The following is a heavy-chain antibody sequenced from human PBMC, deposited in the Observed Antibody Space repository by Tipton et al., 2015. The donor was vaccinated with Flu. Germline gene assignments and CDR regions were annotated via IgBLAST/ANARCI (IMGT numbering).Heavy chain of an antibody. Sequence: SLRLSCAASGFTFSDYAMDWVRQAPGKGLEWVAIISYDGTNEYSADSVRGRFTISRDNSKNTLYLQMSSLRLEDTAAYYCARENWEKKAAFDIWGQGTLVTVSS. D-gene: IGHD1-26*01. V-gene: IGHV3-30*04. CDR2: ISYDGTNE. CDR1: GFTFSDYA. J-gene: IGHJ3*02. CDR3: ARENWEKKAAFDI.